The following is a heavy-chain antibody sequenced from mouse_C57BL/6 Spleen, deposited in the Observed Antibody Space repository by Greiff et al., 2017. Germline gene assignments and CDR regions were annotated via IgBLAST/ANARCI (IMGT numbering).Heavy chain of an antibody. CDR3: ARRTYYGSSFYAMDY. V-gene: IGHV1-69*01. CDR1: GYTFTSYW. Sequence: QVQLKESGAELVMPGASVKLSCKASGYTFTSYWMHWVKQRPGQGLEWIGEIDPSDSYTNYNQNFKGKSTLTVDKSSSTAYMQLSSLTSEDSAVYYCARRTYYGSSFYAMDYWGQGTSVTVSS. CDR2: IDPSDSYT. J-gene: IGHJ4*01. D-gene: IGHD1-1*01.